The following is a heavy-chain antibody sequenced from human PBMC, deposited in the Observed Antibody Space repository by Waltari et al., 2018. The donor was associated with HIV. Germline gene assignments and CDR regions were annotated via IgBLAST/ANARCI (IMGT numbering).Heavy chain of an antibody. CDR3: ARGDTKDAFDM. CDR2: IWYYGINK. J-gene: IGHJ3*02. V-gene: IGHV3-33*01. CDR1: GFTFSTYG. Sequence: QVQLVESGGGVVQPGRSLRLSCAASGFTFSTYGMHWVRQAPGKGLDWVAVIWYYGINKDYAESVKGRFTISRDKPKNTLYLQMNSLRVEDTAVYYCARGDTKDAFDMWGQGTMVTVSS.